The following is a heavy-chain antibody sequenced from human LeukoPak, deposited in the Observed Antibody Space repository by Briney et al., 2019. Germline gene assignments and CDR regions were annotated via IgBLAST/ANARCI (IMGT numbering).Heavy chain of an antibody. V-gene: IGHV3-7*03. Sequence: GGSLRLSCAASGFIFSSYWMSWVRQAPGKGLEWVANIKQDGSEKYYVDSVKGRFTISRDNAKNSLYLQMNSLRAEDTALYYCAKDKGDGSGTGDYWGQGTLVTVSS. J-gene: IGHJ4*02. CDR2: IKQDGSEK. D-gene: IGHD3-10*01. CDR3: AKDKGDGSGTGDY. CDR1: GFIFSSYW.